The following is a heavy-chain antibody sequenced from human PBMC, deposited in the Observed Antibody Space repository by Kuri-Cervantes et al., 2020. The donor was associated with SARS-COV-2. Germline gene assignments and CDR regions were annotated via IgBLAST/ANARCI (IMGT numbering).Heavy chain of an antibody. J-gene: IGHJ6*03. CDR2: ISAYNGNT. V-gene: IGHV1-18*01. CDR1: GYTFTSYG. Sequence: ASVKVSCKASGYTFTSYGISWVRQAPGQGLEWMGWISAYNGNTNYAQKLQGRVTMTTDTSTSTAYMELSSLRSEDTAVYYCARFQRVIAVAGTYYYYYMDVWGKGTTVPSP. CDR3: ARFQRVIAVAGTYYYYYMDV. D-gene: IGHD6-19*01.